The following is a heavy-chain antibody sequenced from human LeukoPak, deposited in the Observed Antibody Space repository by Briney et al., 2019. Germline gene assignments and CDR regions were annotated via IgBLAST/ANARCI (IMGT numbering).Heavy chain of an antibody. J-gene: IGHJ4*02. Sequence: GGSLRLSCAASGFTFSSYGMHRVRQAPGKGLEWVAVISYDGSNKYYADSVKGRFTISRDNSKNTLYLQVNSLRAEDTAVYYCAKGPRSGSYSDYWGQGTLVTVSS. D-gene: IGHD1-26*01. CDR1: GFTFSSYG. CDR2: ISYDGSNK. CDR3: AKGPRSGSYSDY. V-gene: IGHV3-30*18.